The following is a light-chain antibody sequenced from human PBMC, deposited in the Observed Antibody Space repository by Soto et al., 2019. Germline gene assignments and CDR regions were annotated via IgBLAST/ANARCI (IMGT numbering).Light chain of an antibody. CDR3: QSYDSSLSALYV. CDR1: SSNIGAGSD. Sequence: QSVLTQPPSVSGAPGQRVTLSCTGSSSNIGAGSDVHWYQQLPGTAPKLLIHGNSNRPSGVPDRFSGSKSGTSASLAITGLQAEDGADYYCQSYDSSLSALYVFGTGTKVTVL. J-gene: IGLJ1*01. CDR2: GNS. V-gene: IGLV1-40*01.